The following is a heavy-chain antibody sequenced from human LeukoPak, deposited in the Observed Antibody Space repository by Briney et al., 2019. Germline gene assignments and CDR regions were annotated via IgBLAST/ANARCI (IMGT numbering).Heavy chain of an antibody. CDR2: IYSSGTT. CDR3: AREVPAAITVVDV. D-gene: IGHD2-2*01. Sequence: SETLSLTSTVSGGSITIYYRSWIRQPAGKGLEWIGRIYSSGTTNYNPSLKSRVTISVDKSKNQLSLNLTSVTAADTAVYYCAREVPAAITVVDVWGKGTTVTVSS. J-gene: IGHJ6*04. V-gene: IGHV4-4*07. CDR1: GGSITIYY.